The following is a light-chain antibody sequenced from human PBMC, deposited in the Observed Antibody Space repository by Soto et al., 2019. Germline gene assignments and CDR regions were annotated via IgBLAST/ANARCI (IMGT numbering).Light chain of an antibody. J-gene: IGKJ1*01. Sequence: DIQMTQSPSTLSASVGDRVSITCRSSQSISSWLAWYQQKPGKAPKRLIYKASSLESGVPSRFSGSGSGTEFTLTISGLQPDDFATYYCQQYNSYWTFGQGTKVDIK. CDR1: QSISSW. CDR3: QQYNSYWT. CDR2: KAS. V-gene: IGKV1-5*03.